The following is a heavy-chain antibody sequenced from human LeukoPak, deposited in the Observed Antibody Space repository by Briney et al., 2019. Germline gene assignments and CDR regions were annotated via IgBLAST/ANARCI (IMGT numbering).Heavy chain of an antibody. Sequence: SETLSLTCAVYGGSISHYYWSWIRQSPGKGLECIGEINHSGSTNYNPSLKSRVTISVDTSKNQISLKLNSVTAADTAVYYCARVGSLWFGANWFDPWGQGTLVTVSS. V-gene: IGHV4-34*01. CDR1: GGSISHYY. CDR2: INHSGST. CDR3: ARVGSLWFGANWFDP. J-gene: IGHJ5*02. D-gene: IGHD3-10*01.